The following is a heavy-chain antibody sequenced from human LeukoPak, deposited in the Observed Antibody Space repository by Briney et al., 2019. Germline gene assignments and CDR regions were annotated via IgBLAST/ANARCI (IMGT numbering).Heavy chain of an antibody. J-gene: IGHJ4*02. CDR1: GGSISSYY. D-gene: IGHD6-19*01. Sequence: PSETLSLTCTVSGGSISSYYWSWIRQPPGKGLEWIGYIYYSGSTNYNPSLKSRVTISVDTSKNQFSLKLSSVTAADTAVYYCARGRIAVAGSFDYWAQGTLVTVSS. V-gene: IGHV4-59*01. CDR2: IYYSGST. CDR3: ARGRIAVAGSFDY.